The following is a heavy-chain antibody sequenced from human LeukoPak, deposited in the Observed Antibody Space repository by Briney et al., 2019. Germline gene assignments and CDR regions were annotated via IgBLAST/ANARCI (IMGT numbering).Heavy chain of an antibody. CDR2: IYYSGST. D-gene: IGHD5-18*01. CDR1: GGSVSSGSYY. Sequence: SETLSLTCTVSGGSVSSGSYYWSWIRQPPGKGLEWIGYIYYSGSTNYNPSLKSRVTISVDTSKNQFSLKLSSVTAADTAVYYCASAQRWPDYWGQGTLVTVSS. V-gene: IGHV4-61*01. J-gene: IGHJ4*02. CDR3: ASAQRWPDY.